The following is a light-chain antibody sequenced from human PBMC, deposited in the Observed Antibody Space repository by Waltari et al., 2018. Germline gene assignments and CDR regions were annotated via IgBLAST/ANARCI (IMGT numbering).Light chain of an antibody. J-gene: IGLJ3*02. Sequence: QSVLTPPPSASGTPGQRVTISCSGSSSNIGSNYVYWYQQLPGTAPKLLIYRNDQQPSGVPDRFSGSKSGTSASLAISGLRSEDEANYYCAAWDDSLREVFGGGTRLTVL. V-gene: IGLV1-47*01. CDR2: RND. CDR3: AAWDDSLREV. CDR1: SSNIGSNY.